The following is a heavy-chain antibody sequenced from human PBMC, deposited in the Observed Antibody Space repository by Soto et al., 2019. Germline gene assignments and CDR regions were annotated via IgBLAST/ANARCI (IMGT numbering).Heavy chain of an antibody. CDR1: GGTFSSYA. V-gene: IGHV1-69*01. D-gene: IGHD3-22*01. Sequence: QVQLVQSGAEVKKPGSSVKAACKASGGTFSSYAISWVRQAPGQGLEWMEGIIPIFGTANYAQKFQGRVTITADESTSTAYMELSSLRSEDTAVYYCVRVERGYYDSCGPTNWFDPWGQGTLVTVSS. CDR3: VRVERGYYDSCGPTNWFDP. CDR2: IIPIFGTA. J-gene: IGHJ5*02.